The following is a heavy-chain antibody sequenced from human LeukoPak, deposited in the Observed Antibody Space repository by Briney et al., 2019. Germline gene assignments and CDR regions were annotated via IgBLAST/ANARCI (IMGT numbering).Heavy chain of an antibody. CDR2: INHSGST. CDR1: GGSFSDYC. D-gene: IGHD4-17*01. V-gene: IGHV4-34*01. Sequence: PSETLSLTCAVYGGSFSDYCWNWIRQPPGKGLEWIGEINHSGSTKYNPSLKSRATISVDTSKKQSSLKLSSVTAADTAVYYCASFYGDPLSDYRGQGTLVTVSS. CDR3: ASFYGDPLSDY. J-gene: IGHJ4*02.